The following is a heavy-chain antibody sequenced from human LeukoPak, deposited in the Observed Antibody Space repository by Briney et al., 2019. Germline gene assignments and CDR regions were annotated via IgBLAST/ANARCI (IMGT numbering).Heavy chain of an antibody. CDR3: ATHVTTVVKGAFDY. D-gene: IGHD4-23*01. CDR2: IYYSGST. Sequence: SQTLSLTCTVSGGSISSGDYYWSWIRQPPGRGLKWIGYIYYSGSTYYNPSLKSRVTISVDTSKNQFSLKLSSVTAADTAVYYCATHVTTVVKGAFDYWGQGTLVTVSS. J-gene: IGHJ4*02. V-gene: IGHV4-30-4*01. CDR1: GGSISSGDYY.